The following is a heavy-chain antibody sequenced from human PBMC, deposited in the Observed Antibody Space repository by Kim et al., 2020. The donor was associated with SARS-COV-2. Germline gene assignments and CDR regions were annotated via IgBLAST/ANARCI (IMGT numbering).Heavy chain of an antibody. CDR3: ARLLGRASDY. J-gene: IGHJ4*02. Sequence: GGSLRLSCAASGFTFSSNWMGWVRQAPEKGLEWVATIKQDGGETYYVDSVKGRFTISRDNAKNSLFLQMNSLRAEDTAVYYCARLLGRASDYWGQGTLVTVSS. CDR1: GFTFSSNW. V-gene: IGHV3-7*01. CDR2: IKQDGGET. D-gene: IGHD3-10*01.